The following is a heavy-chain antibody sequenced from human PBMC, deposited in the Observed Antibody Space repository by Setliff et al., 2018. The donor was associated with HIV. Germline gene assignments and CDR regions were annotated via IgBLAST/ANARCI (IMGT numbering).Heavy chain of an antibody. J-gene: IGHJ3*02. Sequence: ASVKVSCKASGYTFTSYAMHWVRQAPGQRLEWMGWSNAGNGNTKYSQVRDRVTITRDTSASTAYMELSSLRSEDTAVYYCARIIGIAVADAFDIWGQGTMVTVSS. V-gene: IGHV1-3*01. CDR3: ARIIGIAVADAFDI. CDR1: GYTFTSYA. CDR2: SNAGNGNT. D-gene: IGHD6-19*01.